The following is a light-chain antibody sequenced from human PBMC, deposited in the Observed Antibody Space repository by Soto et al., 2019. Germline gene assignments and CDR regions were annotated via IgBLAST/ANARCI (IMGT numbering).Light chain of an antibody. Sequence: QSVLTQPPSASRTPGQRVTISCSGRSSNIGSNFVYWYQHLPGTAPKLVIYRNSQRPSGVPDRFSGSKSGTSASLAISGLQSEDEADYYCAGWDDSLSGYVFGPGTKLTVL. J-gene: IGLJ1*01. CDR1: SSNIGSNF. CDR3: AGWDDSLSGYV. CDR2: RNS. V-gene: IGLV1-47*01.